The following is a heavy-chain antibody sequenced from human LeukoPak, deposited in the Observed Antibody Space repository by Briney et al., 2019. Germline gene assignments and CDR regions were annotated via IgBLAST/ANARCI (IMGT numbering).Heavy chain of an antibody. D-gene: IGHD3-22*01. J-gene: IGHJ4*02. CDR2: IRSKAYGGTT. CDR1: GFTFGDYA. V-gene: IGHV3-49*03. CDR3: TRDDSSGYFAVTVDY. Sequence: GGSLRLSCTASGFTFGDYAMSWFRQAPGKGLEWVGFIRSKAYGGTTEYAASVKGRFTISRDDSKSIAYLQMNSLKTEDTAVYHCTRDDSSGYFAVTVDYWGQGTLVTASS.